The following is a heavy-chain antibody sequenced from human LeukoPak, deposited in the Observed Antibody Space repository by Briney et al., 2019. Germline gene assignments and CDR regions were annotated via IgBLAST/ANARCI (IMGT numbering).Heavy chain of an antibody. CDR2: INPNSGAT. V-gene: IGHV1-2*02. CDR3: AVIAVANDFYS. D-gene: IGHD6-13*01. CDR1: GYTFTAYY. Sequence: ASVKVSCKASGYTFTAYYRHWVRQAPGQGLEWMGWINPNSGATNYAQKFQGRVTMTRDTSISTAYMELSRLRSDDTAVFYCAVIAVANDFYSWGQGTLVTVSS. J-gene: IGHJ4*02.